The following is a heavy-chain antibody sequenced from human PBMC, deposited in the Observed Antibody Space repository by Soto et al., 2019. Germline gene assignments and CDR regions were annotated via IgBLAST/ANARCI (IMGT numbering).Heavy chain of an antibody. CDR3: ASLGSSSCSDY. Sequence: QVQLQQWGAGLLKPSETLSLTCAVYGGSSSGYYWSWIRQPPGKGLEWIGEINHSGSTNYNPSLKSRVTISVDTSKNQFSLKLSSVTAADTAVYYCASLGSSSCSDYWGQGTLVTVSS. V-gene: IGHV4-34*01. J-gene: IGHJ4*02. CDR1: GGSSSGYY. D-gene: IGHD6-13*01. CDR2: INHSGST.